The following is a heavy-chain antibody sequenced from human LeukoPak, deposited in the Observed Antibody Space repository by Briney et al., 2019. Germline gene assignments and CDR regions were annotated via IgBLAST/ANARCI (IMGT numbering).Heavy chain of an antibody. D-gene: IGHD4-23*01. J-gene: IGHJ4*02. V-gene: IGHV1-69*13. CDR3: ARVHDYGGSPII. CDR1: GDTFSSYA. Sequence: ASVKVSCKASGDTFSSYAISWVRQAPGQGLEWMGGIIPIFGTANYAQKFQGRVTITADESTSTAYMELSSLRSEDTAVYYCARVHDYGGSPIIWGQGTLVTVSS. CDR2: IIPIFGTA.